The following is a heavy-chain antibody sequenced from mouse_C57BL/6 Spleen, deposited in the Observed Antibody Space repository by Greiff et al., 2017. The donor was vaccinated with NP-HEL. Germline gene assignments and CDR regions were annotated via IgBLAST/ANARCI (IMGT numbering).Heavy chain of an antibody. Sequence: EVKLVESGEGLVKPGGSLKLSCAASGFTFSSYAMSWVRQTPEKRLEWVAYISSGGDYIYYADTVKGRFTISRDNARNTLYLQMSSLKSEDTAMYYCTRDPAQARGAMDYWGQGTSVTVSS. CDR1: GFTFSSYA. J-gene: IGHJ4*01. CDR3: TRDPAQARGAMDY. D-gene: IGHD3-2*02. CDR2: ISSGGDYI. V-gene: IGHV5-9-1*02.